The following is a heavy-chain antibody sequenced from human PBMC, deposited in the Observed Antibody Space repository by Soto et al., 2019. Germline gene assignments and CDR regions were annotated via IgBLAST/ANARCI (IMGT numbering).Heavy chain of an antibody. J-gene: IGHJ5*02. CDR3: ARDRGSSWMYKWFDP. V-gene: IGHV4-30-4*01. CDR2: ISYSGST. Sequence: SETLSLTCTVSGGSINSDEYYWSWIRQPPGRGLEWIGHISYSGSTYYSPSLKSRLTISIDTSKNQFSLKLTSVTAADAAVYFCARDRGSSWMYKWFDPWGQGTLVTVS. D-gene: IGHD6-13*01. CDR1: GGSINSDEYY.